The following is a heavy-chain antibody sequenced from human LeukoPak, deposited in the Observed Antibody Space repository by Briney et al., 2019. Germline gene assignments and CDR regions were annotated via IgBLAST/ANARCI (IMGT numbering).Heavy chain of an antibody. J-gene: IGHJ4*02. Sequence: SVKVSCKASGGTFSSYAISWVRQAPGQGLEWMGGIIPIFGTANYAQKFQGRVTITADESTSTAYMELSSLRSEDTAVYYCARTIYDYVWWSDRPYYFDYWGRGTLVTVSS. CDR1: GGTFSSYA. D-gene: IGHD3-16*02. V-gene: IGHV1-69*01. CDR2: IIPIFGTA. CDR3: ARTIYDYVWWSDRPYYFDY.